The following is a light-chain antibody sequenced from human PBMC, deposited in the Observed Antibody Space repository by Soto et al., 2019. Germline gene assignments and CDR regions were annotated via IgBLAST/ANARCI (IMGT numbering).Light chain of an antibody. CDR2: GAS. CDR1: QSVNSNY. V-gene: IGKV3-20*01. CDR3: QQYGTSPYT. Sequence: EIVLTQSPGTLSLSPGERATLSCRASQSVNSNYLAWYQQKPGQVPRHLIYGASLRAAGVPDRLSGSASGKDFTITISRLEPEVYALYYCQQYGTSPYTFGQGTKLEIK. J-gene: IGKJ2*01.